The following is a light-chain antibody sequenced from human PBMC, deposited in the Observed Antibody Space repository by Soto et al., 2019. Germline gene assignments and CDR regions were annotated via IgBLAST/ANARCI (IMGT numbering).Light chain of an antibody. Sequence: QSALTQPASVSGSPGQSITISCTGTSSDVGSHNFVSWYQQHPGKAPELMIFEVSKRPSGVSNRFSGSKSGNTASLTISVLQAEEEADYYCYSYVGSISFGGGTKVTVL. CDR1: SSDVGSHNF. J-gene: IGLJ2*01. CDR2: EVS. CDR3: YSYVGSIS. V-gene: IGLV2-23*02.